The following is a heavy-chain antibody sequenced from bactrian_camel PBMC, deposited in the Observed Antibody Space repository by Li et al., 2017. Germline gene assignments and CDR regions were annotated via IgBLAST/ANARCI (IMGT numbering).Heavy chain of an antibody. CDR1: AFTFATYC. CDR3: AAGFRGYCGYGVRNLGDYAA. J-gene: IGHJ6*01. D-gene: IGHD4*01. V-gene: IGHV3S53*01. Sequence: HVQLVESGGGMVQAGGSLRLSCVASAFTFATYCMGWFRQAPGKQREGVATINNYGTTNYADSVKGRFTISRDNGAKMVYLEMSSLKPEDTAMYYCAAGFRGYCGYGVRNLGDYAAWGQGTQVT. CDR2: INNYGTT.